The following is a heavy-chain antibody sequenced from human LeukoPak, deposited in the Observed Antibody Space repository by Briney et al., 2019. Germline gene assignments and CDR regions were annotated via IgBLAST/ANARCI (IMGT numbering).Heavy chain of an antibody. Sequence: GASVKVSCKASGYSFITHGTTWVRQAPGQGLQWVGWISTYTGNAHYAQRLQDRVTLSKDTATTTAYLEVRNLRSDDTAVYYCARDLAVLGVVFTSYMDVWGKGTPVIVSS. CDR1: GYSFITHG. CDR2: ISTYTGNA. J-gene: IGHJ6*03. CDR3: ARDLAVLGVVFTSYMDV. D-gene: IGHD3-3*01. V-gene: IGHV1-18*01.